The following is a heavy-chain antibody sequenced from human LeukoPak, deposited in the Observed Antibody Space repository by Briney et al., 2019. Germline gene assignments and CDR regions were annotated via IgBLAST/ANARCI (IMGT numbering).Heavy chain of an antibody. Sequence: SGPTLVKPTQTLTLSCTFSGFSLSTSGVGVGWIRQPPGKALEWLALIYWDDDKRYSPSLKSRLTITKDTSKNQVVLTMTNMDPVDTATYYCAHGRAISRILIVGATRGGYFDYWGQGTLVTVSS. CDR1: GFSLSTSGVG. J-gene: IGHJ4*03. CDR3: AHGRAISRILIVGATRGGYFDY. CDR2: IYWDDDK. V-gene: IGHV2-5*02. D-gene: IGHD1-26*01.